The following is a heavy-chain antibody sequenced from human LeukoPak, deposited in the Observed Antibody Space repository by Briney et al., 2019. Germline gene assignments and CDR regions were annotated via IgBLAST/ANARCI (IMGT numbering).Heavy chain of an antibody. D-gene: IGHD3-10*01. CDR2: INPNGDST. V-gene: IGHV1-46*01. CDR1: GYTFTSYY. J-gene: IGHJ4*02. Sequence: GASVKVSFTASGYTFTSYYIHWVRQAPGQGLEWMGVINPNGDSTSYAQKFQGRVTMTRDTSTSTVYMELSSLRSEDTAVHYCARSMIRGATYYFDYWGQGTLVTVSS. CDR3: ARSMIRGATYYFDY.